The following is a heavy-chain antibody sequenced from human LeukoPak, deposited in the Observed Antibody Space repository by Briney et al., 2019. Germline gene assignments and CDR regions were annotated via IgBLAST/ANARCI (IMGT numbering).Heavy chain of an antibody. J-gene: IGHJ4*02. CDR3: ARDSRPTPSYYFDY. Sequence: ASVKVSCKASGYTFTNYYIHWVRQAPGQGLEWMGIIDPSGGSTSYVEKFQGRVTMTRDMSTSTVYMELSSLRVEDTAVYYCARDSRPTPSYYFDYWGQGTLVTVSS. CDR2: IDPSGGST. V-gene: IGHV1-46*01. D-gene: IGHD2-15*01. CDR1: GYTFTNYY.